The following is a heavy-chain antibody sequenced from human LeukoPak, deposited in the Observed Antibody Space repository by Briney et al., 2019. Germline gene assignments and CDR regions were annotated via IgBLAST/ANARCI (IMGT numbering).Heavy chain of an antibody. CDR1: GGAISSYY. Sequence: SETLSLTCTVPGGAISSYYWSWIRQPPGKGLEWIGYIYYSGSTSYNPSLKSRVAISVDTSKNQFSLKLSSVTAADTAVYYCARGISLGIAAAGYRHWGQGTLVTVSS. D-gene: IGHD6-13*01. V-gene: IGHV4-59*01. CDR3: ARGISLGIAAAGYRH. CDR2: IYYSGST. J-gene: IGHJ4*02.